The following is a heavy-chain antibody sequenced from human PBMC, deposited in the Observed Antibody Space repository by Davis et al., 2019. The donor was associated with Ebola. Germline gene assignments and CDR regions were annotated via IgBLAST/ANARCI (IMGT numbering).Heavy chain of an antibody. CDR1: EFTLNNAW. J-gene: IGHJ6*03. D-gene: IGHD2-2*01. CDR3: TADVVPAATRGVYYYYYYMDV. Sequence: GESLKISCVASEFTLNNAWMSWVRQAPGKGLEWVGRIKSKTDGGTTDYAAPVKGRFHISRDDSKNTLYLQMNSLKTDDTAVYYCTADVVPAATRGVYYYYYYMDVWGKGTSVTVSS. CDR2: IKSKTDGGTT. V-gene: IGHV3-15*01.